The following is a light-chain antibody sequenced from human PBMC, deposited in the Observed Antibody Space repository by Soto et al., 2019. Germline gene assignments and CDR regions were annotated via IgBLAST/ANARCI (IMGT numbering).Light chain of an antibody. CDR2: KAS. V-gene: IGKV1-5*03. CDR3: QHYNSYSEA. Sequence: DIQRTQSPSTLSGSVGDRVTITCRASQTISSWLAWYQQKPGKAPKLLIYKASTLKSGVPSRFSGSGSGTEFTLTISSLQPDDFATYYCQHYNSYSEAFGQRTKVDIK. CDR1: QTISSW. J-gene: IGKJ1*01.